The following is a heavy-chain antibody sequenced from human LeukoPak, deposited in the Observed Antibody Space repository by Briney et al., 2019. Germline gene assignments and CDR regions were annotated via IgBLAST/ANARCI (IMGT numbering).Heavy chain of an antibody. D-gene: IGHD6-19*01. CDR3: TRGSGWQYDS. Sequence: GGSLRLSCAASGFTFNIAWMGWVRQAPGKGLEWVGLIKSETDGGTTDYAAPVKDRFTISRDDSKNTLYLQMNSLKTEDTAVYYCTRGSGWQYDSWGQGTLVTVSS. CDR1: GFTFNIAW. V-gene: IGHV3-15*01. J-gene: IGHJ4*02. CDR2: IKSETDGGTT.